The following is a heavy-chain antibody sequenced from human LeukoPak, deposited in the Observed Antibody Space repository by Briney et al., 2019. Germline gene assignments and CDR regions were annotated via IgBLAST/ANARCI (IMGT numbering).Heavy chain of an antibody. V-gene: IGHV3-48*01. Sequence: GGSLRLSCAASGFTFSSYSMNWVRQAPGKGLEWVSYISSSSSTIYYADSVKGRFTISRDNAKNSLYLQMNSLRAEDTAVYYCARVGGDYDILTGYGAFDIWGQGTMVTVSS. J-gene: IGHJ3*02. CDR2: ISSSSSTI. CDR1: GFTFSSYS. CDR3: ARVGGDYDILTGYGAFDI. D-gene: IGHD3-9*01.